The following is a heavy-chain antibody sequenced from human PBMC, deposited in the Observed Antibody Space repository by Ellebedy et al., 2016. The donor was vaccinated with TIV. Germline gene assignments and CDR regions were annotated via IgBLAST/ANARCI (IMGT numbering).Heavy chain of an antibody. CDR1: GYTFTSYN. V-gene: IGHV1-2*02. J-gene: IGHJ4*02. D-gene: IGHD1-26*01. CDR3: AALYSGTKNTTPYFDY. CDR2: INPNSGGT. Sequence: AASVKVSCKASGYTFTSYNMNWVRQAPGQGLRWMGWINPNSGGTNYAQKFQGRVTMTRDTSISTAYMELSRLRSDDTAVYYCAALYSGTKNTTPYFDYWGQGTLVTVSS.